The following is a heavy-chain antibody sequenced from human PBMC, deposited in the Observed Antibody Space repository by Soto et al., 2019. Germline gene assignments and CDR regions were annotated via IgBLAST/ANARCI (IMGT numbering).Heavy chain of an antibody. Sequence: EVQLVESGGVLVQPGGSLKLSCAASGFTFSDHALHWVRQAPGKGLEWVSFISTVPSIKFSADSVRGRFTISRDNAKNSVYLQMNSLIAEDTTIYYCERDGWVTTFHFDNRGQGPLVTVSS. CDR2: ISTVPSIK. CDR1: GFTFSDHA. V-gene: IGHV3-48*01. CDR3: ERDGWVTTFHFDN. J-gene: IGHJ4*02. D-gene: IGHD4-17*01.